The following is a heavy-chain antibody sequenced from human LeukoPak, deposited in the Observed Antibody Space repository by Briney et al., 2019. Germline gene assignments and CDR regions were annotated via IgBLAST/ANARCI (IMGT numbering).Heavy chain of an antibody. CDR1: GFTFSDYY. CDR3: TRSLRVRGVPDYMDV. CDR2: ISNRGDTI. Sequence: GGSLRLSCAASGFTFSDYYMSWIRQAPGKGLEWVSYISNRGDTIYYADTVKGRFTISRDNSKNTLYLQMNNLRADDTAVYYCTRSLRVRGVPDYMDVWGKGTTVTVS. J-gene: IGHJ6*03. D-gene: IGHD3-10*01. V-gene: IGHV3-11*01.